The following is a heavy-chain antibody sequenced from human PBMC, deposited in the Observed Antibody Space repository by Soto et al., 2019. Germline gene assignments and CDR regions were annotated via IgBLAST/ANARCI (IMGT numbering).Heavy chain of an antibody. CDR1: GYTFTSYY. Sequence: ASVKVSCKAPGYTFTSYYMHWVRQAPGQGLEWMGIINPSGGSTSYAQKFQGRVTMTRDTSASTAYMELSSLRSEDTAVYYCARDRVLGAAGTAYYYYGMDVWGQGTTVTVSS. D-gene: IGHD6-13*01. V-gene: IGHV1-46*01. CDR3: ARDRVLGAAGTAYYYYGMDV. CDR2: INPSGGST. J-gene: IGHJ6*02.